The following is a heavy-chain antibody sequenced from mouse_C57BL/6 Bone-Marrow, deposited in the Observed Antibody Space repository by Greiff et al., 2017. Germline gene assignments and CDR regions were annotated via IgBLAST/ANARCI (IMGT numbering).Heavy chain of an antibody. D-gene: IGHD2-1*01. J-gene: IGHJ3*01. V-gene: IGHV1-81*01. CDR3: ASGGVYYGTPFAY. CDR2: IYPSSGNT. Sequence: VQLQQSGAELARPGASVKLSCKASGYTFTSYGISWVKQRTGQGLEWIGEIYPSSGNTYYNEKFKGKATLTADKSSSTAYMELRSLTSEDSAVYFCASGGVYYGTPFAYWGQGTLVTVSA. CDR1: GYTFTSYG.